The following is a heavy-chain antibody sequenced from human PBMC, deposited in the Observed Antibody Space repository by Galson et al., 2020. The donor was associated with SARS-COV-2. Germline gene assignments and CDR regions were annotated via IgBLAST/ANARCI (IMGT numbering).Heavy chain of an antibody. CDR2: INPNSGGT. D-gene: IGHD4-17*01. J-gene: IGHJ4*02. CDR1: GYTFTGYY. CDR3: ARDTTYGGNPEDPFSFDY. V-gene: IGHV1-2*02. Sequence: ASVKVSCKASGYTFTGYYMHWVRQAPGQGLEWMGWINPNSGGTNYAQKFQGRVTMTRDTSISTAYMELSRLRSDDTAVYYCARDTTYGGNPEDPFSFDYWGQGTLVTVSS.